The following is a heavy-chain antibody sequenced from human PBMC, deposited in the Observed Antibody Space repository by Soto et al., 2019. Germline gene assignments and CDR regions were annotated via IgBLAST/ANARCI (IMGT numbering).Heavy chain of an antibody. V-gene: IGHV4-59*01. J-gene: IGHJ4*02. Sequence: QVQLQESGPGLVKPSETLSLTCTVSGGSISSYYWSWIRQPPGKGLEWIGFIYYSGRTTYNPSLKSRVTISLDTSKSQFSLNLSSVTAADTAVYYCARGTDSSGWYTSFDYWGQGTLVTVSS. CDR1: GGSISSYY. D-gene: IGHD6-19*01. CDR3: ARGTDSSGWYTSFDY. CDR2: IYYSGRT.